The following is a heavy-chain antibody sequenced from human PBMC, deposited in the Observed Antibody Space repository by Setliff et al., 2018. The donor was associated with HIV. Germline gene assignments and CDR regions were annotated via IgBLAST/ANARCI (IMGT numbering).Heavy chain of an antibody. D-gene: IGHD6-25*01. CDR1: GGSITSGSDY. V-gene: IGHV4-61*09. Sequence: PSETLSLTCTVSGGSITSGSDYWSWIRQPAGEGLEWIGHIHVSGTTNYNPSLKSRVTISIDTSKHQFSLRMSSVTAADSGVYYCARGSSGSHRTEYDDAFDIWGQGAVVTVSS. CDR3: ARGSSGSHRTEYDDAFDI. CDR2: IHVSGTT. J-gene: IGHJ3*02.